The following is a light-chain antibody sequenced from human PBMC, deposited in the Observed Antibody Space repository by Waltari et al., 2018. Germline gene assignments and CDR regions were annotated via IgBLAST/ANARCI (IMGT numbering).Light chain of an antibody. Sequence: EIALTQSPRTLYLSVGDRAAVSCRASESVSRALAWYQQTSGQAPRLLIYGASTRATGIPDRFSGSGSGTDFSLTISRLEPDDFAVYYCQHYLRLPVTFGQGTTVEI. J-gene: IGKJ1*01. CDR2: GAS. CDR3: QHYLRLPVT. V-gene: IGKV3-20*01. CDR1: ESVSRA.